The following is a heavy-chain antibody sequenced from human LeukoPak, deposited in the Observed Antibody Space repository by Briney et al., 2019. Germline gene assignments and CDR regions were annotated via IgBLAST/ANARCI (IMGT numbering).Heavy chain of an antibody. Sequence: PGGSLRLSCAASGFSFASYAMSWVRQAPGKGLEWVSGISGSGDSTFYADSVKGRFSISRDSSKNTLYLQMDSLRAEDTAVYYCAKDRGSSSPMRYYFDYWGQGTLVTVSS. J-gene: IGHJ4*02. CDR1: GFSFASYA. D-gene: IGHD6-6*01. V-gene: IGHV3-23*01. CDR3: AKDRGSSSPMRYYFDY. CDR2: ISGSGDST.